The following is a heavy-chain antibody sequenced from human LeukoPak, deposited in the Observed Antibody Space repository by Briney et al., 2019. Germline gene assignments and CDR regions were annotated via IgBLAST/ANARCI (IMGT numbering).Heavy chain of an antibody. CDR2: IYHSGST. J-gene: IGHJ5*02. V-gene: IGHV4-38-2*01. D-gene: IGHD2-21*02. Sequence: PSETLSLTCAVSGHAISSVDYWGWIRQPPGKGLEWIGSIYHSGSTHYNPSLKSRVTISVDTAKKQFSLKLSSVTAADTAVYYCARNTTEVVTAKWFDPWGQGTLVTVSS. CDR1: GHAISSVDY. CDR3: ARNTTEVVTAKWFDP.